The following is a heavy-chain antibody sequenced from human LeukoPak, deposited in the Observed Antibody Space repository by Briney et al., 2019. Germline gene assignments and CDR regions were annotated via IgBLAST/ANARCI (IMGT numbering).Heavy chain of an antibody. V-gene: IGHV3-74*01. CDR3: ARETGNQFDH. J-gene: IGHJ5*02. CDR2: INRDGSST. Sequence: GGSLRLSCAASGFTFSNYWMHWVRQAPGKGLVWVSRINRDGSSTSFADSVRGRFTMSRDNAKNTLYLQMNSLRDEDTAVYYCARETGNQFDHWGQGTLVTVSS. CDR1: GFTFSNYW.